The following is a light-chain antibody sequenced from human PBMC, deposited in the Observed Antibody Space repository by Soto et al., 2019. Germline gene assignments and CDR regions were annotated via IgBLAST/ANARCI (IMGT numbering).Light chain of an antibody. CDR3: QQYNNFPNT. CDR1: QSISSW. J-gene: IGKJ2*01. CDR2: EAS. Sequence: DIQMTQSPSTLSASVGDGVTITCRASQSISSWLAWYQQKPGKAPKLLIYEASNLESGVPSTFSGSGSGTEFTLTISSLQPDGFATYFCQQYNNFPNTFGQGTKVEIK. V-gene: IGKV1-5*03.